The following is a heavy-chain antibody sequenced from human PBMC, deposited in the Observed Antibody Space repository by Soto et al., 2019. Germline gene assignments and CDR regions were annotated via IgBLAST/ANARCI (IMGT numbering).Heavy chain of an antibody. Sequence: GGSLRLSCAGSGFTLSYHYIDWVRQAPGKGLEWVGRSRDKPQGYSTAYAASVKGRFTTSRDESKSSAYLQMNSLKTEDTAVYYCVRATYFSDSSGYTRCLDYWGQGTLVTVSS. CDR1: GFTLSYHY. CDR3: VRATYFSDSSGYTRCLDY. D-gene: IGHD3-22*01. CDR2: SRDKPQGYST. V-gene: IGHV3-72*01. J-gene: IGHJ4*02.